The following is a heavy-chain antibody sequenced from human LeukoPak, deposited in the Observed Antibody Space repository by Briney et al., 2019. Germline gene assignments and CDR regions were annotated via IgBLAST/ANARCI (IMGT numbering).Heavy chain of an antibody. J-gene: IGHJ4*02. CDR2: IYYSGST. CDR1: GGSISSYY. D-gene: IGHD6-13*01. Sequence: SETLSLTCTVSGGSISSYYWSWIRQPPGKGLEWIGYIYYSGSTNYNPSLKSRVTISVDTSKNQLSLKLSSVTAADTAVYYCARVGMGSSSWLQPPYYFDYWGQGTLVTVSS. CDR3: ARVGMGSSSWLQPPYYFDY. V-gene: IGHV4-59*01.